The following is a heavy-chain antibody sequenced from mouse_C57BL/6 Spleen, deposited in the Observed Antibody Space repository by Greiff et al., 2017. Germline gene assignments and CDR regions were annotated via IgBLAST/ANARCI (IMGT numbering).Heavy chain of an antibody. CDR3: ARSYDY. CDR2: IDPSDSNT. V-gene: IGHV1-69*01. D-gene: IGHD1-1*01. J-gene: IGHJ2*01. CDR1: GYTFTSYW. Sequence: QVQLQQPGAELVMPGASVKLSCKASGYTFTSYWMHWVKQRPGQGLEWIGEIDPSDSNTNYNPKFKCKSTLTVDKSSSTAYMQLSSLTSEDSAVYYCARSYDYWGQGTTLTVSS.